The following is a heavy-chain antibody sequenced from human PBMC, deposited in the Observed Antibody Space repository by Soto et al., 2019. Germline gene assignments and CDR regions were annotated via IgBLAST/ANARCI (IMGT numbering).Heavy chain of an antibody. CDR2: IKGDEITT. Sequence: VQLVESGENLVQPGGSLRLSCAASGFTFSNYWIHWVRQAPGKGLVWVSRIKGDEITTNYADSVKGRFTISRDNAKNTVFLQMHSLRAEDTALYYCARGLYGAYGQDFWGQGILDTVSS. CDR1: GFTFSNYW. CDR3: ARGLYGAYGQDF. J-gene: IGHJ4*02. V-gene: IGHV3-74*01. D-gene: IGHD4-17*01.